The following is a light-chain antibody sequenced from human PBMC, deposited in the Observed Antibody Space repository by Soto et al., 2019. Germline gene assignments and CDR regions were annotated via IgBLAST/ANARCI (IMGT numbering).Light chain of an antibody. CDR2: VNS. Sequence: QSVLTQPPSVSGAPGQRVTISCTGSSSNIGAGYDVHWYQQLPGTAPKLLIYVNSKRPSGVPDRFSGSKSGTSASLAITGLQAEDEADYYCQSYDSSLSGTVVFGGGTKLTVL. J-gene: IGLJ2*01. V-gene: IGLV1-40*01. CDR1: SSNIGAGYD. CDR3: QSYDSSLSGTVV.